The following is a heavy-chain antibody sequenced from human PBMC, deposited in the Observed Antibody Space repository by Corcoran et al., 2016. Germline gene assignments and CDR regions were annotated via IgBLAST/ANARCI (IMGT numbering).Heavy chain of an antibody. V-gene: IGHV3-74*01. Sequence: EVQLVESGGGLVQPGGSLRLSCAASGFTFSNYWMHWVRQAPGKGLAWVSRINSDGSETSYADSVKGRFTISRDNAKNTLYLQMNSLRAEDTAIYFCARDGLGYVSGFDYWGQGTLMTVSS. CDR2: INSDGSET. J-gene: IGHJ4*02. CDR3: ARDGLGYVSGFDY. D-gene: IGHD3-10*01. CDR1: GFTFSNYW.